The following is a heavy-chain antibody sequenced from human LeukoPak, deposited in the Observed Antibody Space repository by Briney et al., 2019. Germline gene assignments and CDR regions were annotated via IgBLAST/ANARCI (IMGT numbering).Heavy chain of an antibody. J-gene: IGHJ4*02. Sequence: WASVKVSCKASGYTFTSYGISWVRQAPGQGLEWMGWISAYNGNTNYTQKLQGRVTMTTDTSTSTAYMELRSLRSDDTAVYYCARVLELNGFDYWGQGTLVTVSS. CDR3: ARVLELNGFDY. V-gene: IGHV1-18*01. CDR2: ISAYNGNT. D-gene: IGHD1-7*01. CDR1: GYTFTSYG.